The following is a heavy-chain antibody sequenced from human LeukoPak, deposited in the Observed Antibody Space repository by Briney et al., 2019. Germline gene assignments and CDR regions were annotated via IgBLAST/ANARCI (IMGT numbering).Heavy chain of an antibody. Sequence: GGSLRLSCVASGNYWMHWVRQAPGKGLVWVSHINSDGSWTSYADSVKGRFTISKDNAKNTVYLQMNSLRAEDTAVYYCVSFYETYWGRGTLVTVTS. CDR2: INSDGSWT. CDR3: VSFYETY. CDR1: GNYW. V-gene: IGHV3-74*01. J-gene: IGHJ4*02. D-gene: IGHD2/OR15-2a*01.